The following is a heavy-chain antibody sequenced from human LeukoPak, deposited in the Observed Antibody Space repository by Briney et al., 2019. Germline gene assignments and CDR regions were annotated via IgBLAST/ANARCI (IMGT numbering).Heavy chain of an antibody. CDR2: ISGGGGSS. CDR1: GFTFSNYA. CDR3: AKGGSVGVGTSYYFDY. J-gene: IGHJ4*02. D-gene: IGHD1-26*01. V-gene: IGHV3-23*01. Sequence: GGSLRLSCAASGFTFSNYAMSWVRQAPGKGLEWASVISGGGGSSYYADSVKGRFTISRDNSKNTLYLQTNSLRAEDTAVYYCAKGGSVGVGTSYYFDYWGQGTLVTVSS.